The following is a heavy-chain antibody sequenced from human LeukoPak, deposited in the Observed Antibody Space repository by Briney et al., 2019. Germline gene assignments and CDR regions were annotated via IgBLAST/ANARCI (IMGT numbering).Heavy chain of an antibody. CDR3: ARRWNYGRNYCIDV. CDR2: INDSGRT. CDR1: GVSISSYY. Sequence: SETLSLTCTVSGVSISSYYWSWIRQPPGKGLEWIGEINDSGRTNYNPSLMSRVTIAVDTSKNQFSLRLNSVTATDTAVYYCARRWNYGRNYCIDVWGKGATVSVSS. V-gene: IGHV4-34*01. J-gene: IGHJ6*03. D-gene: IGHD1-7*01.